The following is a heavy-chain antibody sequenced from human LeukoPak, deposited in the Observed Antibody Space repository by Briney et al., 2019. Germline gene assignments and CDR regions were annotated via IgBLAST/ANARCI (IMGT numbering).Heavy chain of an antibody. V-gene: IGHV1-2*02. D-gene: IGHD3-22*01. CDR1: GYTFTGYY. Sequence: ASVKVSCKASGYTFTGYYMHWVRQAPGQGLEWMGWINPNSGGTNYAQKFQGRVTMTRDTSISTAYMELSRLRSDDTAVYYCARDPAPNYYDSSGHYYFDYWGQGTLVTVSS. J-gene: IGHJ4*02. CDR2: INPNSGGT. CDR3: ARDPAPNYYDSSGHYYFDY.